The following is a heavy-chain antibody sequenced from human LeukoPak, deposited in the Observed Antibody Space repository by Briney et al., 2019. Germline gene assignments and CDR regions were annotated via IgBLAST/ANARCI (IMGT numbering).Heavy chain of an antibody. V-gene: IGHV4-4*02. CDR1: GGSISSSNW. J-gene: IGHJ4*02. CDR3: ASRWRAGRFLEWHRIGGFDY. D-gene: IGHD3-3*01. Sequence: NPSGTLSLTCAVSGGSISSSNWWSWVRPPPGKGLEWIGEIYHSGSTNYNPSLKSRVTISVDKSKNQFSLKLSSVTAADTAVYYCASRWRAGRFLEWHRIGGFDYWGQGTLVTVSS. CDR2: IYHSGST.